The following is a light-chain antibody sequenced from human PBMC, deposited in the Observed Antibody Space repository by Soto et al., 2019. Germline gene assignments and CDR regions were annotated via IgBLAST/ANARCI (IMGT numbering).Light chain of an antibody. V-gene: IGKV3-11*01. CDR1: QSVSSY. CDR2: DAS. Sequence: EIVLTQSPATLSLSPGERATLSCRASQSVSSYLAWYQQKPGQAPRLLIYDASNRATGIPARFSGSGSGTDFTLTNRGLEPEDFAVYYCQQRSNWPPTFGPGTMVDIK. J-gene: IGKJ3*01. CDR3: QQRSNWPPT.